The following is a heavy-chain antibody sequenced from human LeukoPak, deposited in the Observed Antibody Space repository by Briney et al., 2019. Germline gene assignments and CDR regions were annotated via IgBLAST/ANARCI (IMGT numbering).Heavy chain of an antibody. D-gene: IGHD3-22*01. CDR1: GXTFTCYY. V-gene: IGHV1-18*04. Sequence: AXGXTFTCYYMHWVRQAPGQGLEWMGWISGYNGGTNYAQKLKGRVTMTTDSSTNTDYMDLRRLRDDDTAVYYCAXXXXXSSGYSNFDYWGQGTLVTVSS. CDR2: ISGYNGGT. CDR3: AXXXXXSSGYSNFDY. J-gene: IGHJ4*02.